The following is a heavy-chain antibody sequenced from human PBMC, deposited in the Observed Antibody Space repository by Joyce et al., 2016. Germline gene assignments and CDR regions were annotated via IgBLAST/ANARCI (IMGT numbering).Heavy chain of an antibody. D-gene: IGHD3-10*01. Sequence: QVHLQESGPGLVRPSETLSLTCTVSGDSISSYYWSWIRQPPGKGLEWIGYISYSVTTNSNPSLKSRVIISADTSKNQFSLKLTSVTAADTAVYYCARERRFENYFDSWGRGTRVIVSS. CDR2: ISYSVTT. J-gene: IGHJ4*02. V-gene: IGHV4-59*01. CDR3: ARERRFENYFDS. CDR1: GDSISSYY.